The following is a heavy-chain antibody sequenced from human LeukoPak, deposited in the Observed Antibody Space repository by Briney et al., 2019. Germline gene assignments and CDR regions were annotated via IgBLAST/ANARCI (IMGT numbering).Heavy chain of an antibody. CDR3: ARSAEYYYDSSGYYMSYYFDY. V-gene: IGHV1-18*01. Sequence: ASVKVSCKASGYTFTSYGISWVRQAPGQGLEWMGWISAYNGNTNYAQKLQGRVTMTTDTSTSTAYMELRSLRSDDTAVYYCARSAEYYYDSSGYYMSYYFDYWGQGTLVTVSS. CDR2: ISAYNGNT. J-gene: IGHJ4*02. D-gene: IGHD3-22*01. CDR1: GYTFTSYG.